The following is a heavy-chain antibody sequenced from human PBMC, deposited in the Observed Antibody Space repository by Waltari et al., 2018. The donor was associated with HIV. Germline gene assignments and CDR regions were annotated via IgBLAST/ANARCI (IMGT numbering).Heavy chain of an antibody. CDR1: GFIFSDYS. CDR3: ARIMANGYFDY. D-gene: IGHD2-8*01. Sequence: EVQLVESGGGLVKPGGSLRLSCAASGFIFSDYSLNWVRQAPGKGREWVSSIGSSGNYVYYADSVKGRITISRDNAKNSLYLQMNSLRAEDTAVYYCARIMANGYFDYWGQGTLVTVSS. CDR2: IGSSGNYV. V-gene: IGHV3-21*02. J-gene: IGHJ4*02.